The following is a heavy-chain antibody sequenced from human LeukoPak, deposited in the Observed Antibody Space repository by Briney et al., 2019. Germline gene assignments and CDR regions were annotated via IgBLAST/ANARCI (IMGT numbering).Heavy chain of an antibody. D-gene: IGHD3-22*01. V-gene: IGHV4-39*07. Sequence: SETLSLTCTVSGGSISRSSYYWGWIRQLPGKGLEWIGSIYYSGSTYYNPSLKSRVTISVDTSKNQFSLKLSSVTAADTAVYYCARDPYDSSGHYFDYWGQGTLVTVSS. CDR3: ARDPYDSSGHYFDY. J-gene: IGHJ4*02. CDR1: GGSISRSSYY. CDR2: IYYSGST.